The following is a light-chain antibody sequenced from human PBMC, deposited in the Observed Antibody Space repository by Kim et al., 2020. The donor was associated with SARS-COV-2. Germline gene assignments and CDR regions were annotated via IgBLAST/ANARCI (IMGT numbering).Light chain of an antibody. J-gene: IGLJ3*02. Sequence: QSALTQPASVSGSPGQSITISCTGTSSDVGGYNYVSWYQQHPGKAPKLMIYDDSKRPSGVSNRFSGSKSGNTASLTISGLQAEDEADYYCSSYTSSSTPWVFGGGTQLTVL. CDR1: SSDVGGYNY. V-gene: IGLV2-14*01. CDR2: DDS. CDR3: SSYTSSSTPWV.